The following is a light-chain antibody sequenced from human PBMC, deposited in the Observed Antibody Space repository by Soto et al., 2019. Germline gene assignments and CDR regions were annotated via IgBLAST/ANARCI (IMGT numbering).Light chain of an antibody. CDR3: QQYGSSPLT. V-gene: IGKV3-20*01. CDR1: QSVSSSY. CDR2: AAS. Sequence: EIVLTQSPGTLSLSPGERATLSCRASQSVSSSYFAWYQQKPGQAPRLLIYAASSRATGIPDRFSGSGSGTDFTITISRLEPDDFAVYYCQQYGSSPLTFGGGTKVEIK. J-gene: IGKJ4*01.